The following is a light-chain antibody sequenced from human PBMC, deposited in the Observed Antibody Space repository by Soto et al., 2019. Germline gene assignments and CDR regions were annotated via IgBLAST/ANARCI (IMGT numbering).Light chain of an antibody. CDR2: EVS. J-gene: IGLJ3*02. Sequence: QSALTQPASVSGSPGQSITISCIGTSSDVGGYNYVSWYQHHPGKAPKLMIYEVSNRPSGVSNRFSGSKSGNTASLTISGLQAKDEADYYCSSYTTSSTWVFGGGTKLTVL. CDR1: SSDVGGYNY. V-gene: IGLV2-14*01. CDR3: SSYTTSSTWV.